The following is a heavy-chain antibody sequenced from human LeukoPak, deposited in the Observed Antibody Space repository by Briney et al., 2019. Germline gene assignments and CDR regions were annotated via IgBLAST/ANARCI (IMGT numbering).Heavy chain of an antibody. J-gene: IGHJ4*02. D-gene: IGHD6-19*01. V-gene: IGHV3-23*01. CDR3: AKDGGQWLLWGDMDF. CDR1: GFTFSSYA. CDR2: ISGSGGRT. Sequence: QPGGSLRLSCAASGFTFSSYAMGWVRQPAGKGLEWVSAISGSGGRTYYADSVKGRFTISRDISKNTLHLQMSSLRAEDTAVYECAKDGGQWLLWGDMDFWGQGTLVTVSS.